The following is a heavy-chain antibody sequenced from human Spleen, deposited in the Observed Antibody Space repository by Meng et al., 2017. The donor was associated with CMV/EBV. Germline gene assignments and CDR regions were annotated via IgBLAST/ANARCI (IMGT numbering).Heavy chain of an antibody. CDR3: ARDRGGAGYYDFWSGYYPRWFDP. D-gene: IGHD3-3*01. CDR1: AGTFRTYA. Sequence: SVKVSCKASAGTFRTYAISWVRQAPGQGLEWMGGIIAMFGPAKYVQKFQGRVTITADKSKSTAYMELSSLRSEDTAVYYCARDRGGAGYYDFWSGYYPRWFDPWGQGTLVTVSS. J-gene: IGHJ5*02. V-gene: IGHV1-69*06. CDR2: IIAMFGPA.